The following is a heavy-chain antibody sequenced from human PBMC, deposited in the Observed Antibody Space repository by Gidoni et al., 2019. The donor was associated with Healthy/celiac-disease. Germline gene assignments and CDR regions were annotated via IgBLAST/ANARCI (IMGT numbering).Heavy chain of an antibody. V-gene: IGHV3-7*01. J-gene: IGHJ4*02. CDR2: IKQDGSEK. CDR3: AREAQSIGDYYFDY. D-gene: IGHD2-21*02. CDR1: GFTFSSYW. Sequence: EVQLVESGGGLVQPGGSLRLSCAASGFTFSSYWMSWVRQAPGKGLEWVANIKQDGSEKYYVDSGKGRFTISRDNAKNSLYLQMNSLRAEDTAVYYCAREAQSIGDYYFDYWGQGTLVTVSS.